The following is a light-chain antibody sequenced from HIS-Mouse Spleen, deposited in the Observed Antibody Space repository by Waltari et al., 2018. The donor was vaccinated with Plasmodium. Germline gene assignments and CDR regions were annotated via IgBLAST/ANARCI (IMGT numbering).Light chain of an antibody. CDR1: SSDVGGYNY. J-gene: IGLJ1*01. CDR2: DVS. CDR3: SSYTSSSTLVYV. V-gene: IGLV2-14*03. Sequence: QSALTQPASVSGSPGQSITISCTGTSSDVGGYNYVSWYQQHPGKAPKLMIYDVSNRPSWVSNRFSGSKSGNTASLTISGLQAEDEADYYCSSYTSSSTLVYVFGTGTKVTVL.